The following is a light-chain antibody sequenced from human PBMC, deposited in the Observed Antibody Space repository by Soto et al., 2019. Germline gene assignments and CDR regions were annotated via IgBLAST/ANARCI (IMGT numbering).Light chain of an antibody. Sequence: EIVLTHSPGTLSLSPGERATLSCRASQSVSSSYLAWYQQKPGQAPRLLIYGASSRATGIPDRFSGSGSGTDFTLTISRLEPEDFAVYYCHQYGSSPRTFGQGTNVEIK. CDR3: HQYGSSPRT. CDR1: QSVSSSY. CDR2: GAS. J-gene: IGKJ1*01. V-gene: IGKV3-20*01.